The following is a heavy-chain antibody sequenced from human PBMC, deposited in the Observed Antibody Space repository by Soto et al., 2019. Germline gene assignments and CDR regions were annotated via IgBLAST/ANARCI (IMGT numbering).Heavy chain of an antibody. CDR2: IYYSGST. Sequence: QVQLQESGPGLVKPSETLALTCTVSGGYMSSYYWSWIRQPPGKGLEWIGYIYYSGSTNYNPSLKGRVTLSVDTPKNQFSLKLSSVTAADTAVYYCARRGYGPGFPYYYGMDVWGQGTTVTVSS. CDR1: GGYMSSYY. V-gene: IGHV4-59*01. CDR3: ARRGYGPGFPYYYGMDV. J-gene: IGHJ6*02. D-gene: IGHD3-10*01.